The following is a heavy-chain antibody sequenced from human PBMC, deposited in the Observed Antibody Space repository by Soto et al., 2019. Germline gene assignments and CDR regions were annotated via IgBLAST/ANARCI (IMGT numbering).Heavy chain of an antibody. J-gene: IGHJ5*02. CDR3: AHIPNYYQYDWFDP. CDR1: GFSLTTRGVG. Sequence: QITLKESGPTLVKPTQTLTLTCTFSGFSLTTRGVGVGWIRQPPGKALECLALIYWDDDKRYSPSLQSRLSITKDTSKNQVVLIMTNVDPVDTATYYCAHIPNYYQYDWFDPWGQGTLVFVSS. V-gene: IGHV2-5*02. CDR2: IYWDDDK. D-gene: IGHD3-16*01.